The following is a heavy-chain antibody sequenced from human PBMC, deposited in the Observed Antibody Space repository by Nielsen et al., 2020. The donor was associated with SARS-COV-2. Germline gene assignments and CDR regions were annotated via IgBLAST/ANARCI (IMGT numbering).Heavy chain of an antibody. CDR3: AKLSLLWFGEFWENDAFDI. Sequence: GGSLRLSCAASGFTFDDYAMHWVRQAPGKGLEWVSGISWNSGSIGYADSVKGRFTISRDNAKNSLYLQMNSLRAEDTALYYCAKLSLLWFGEFWENDAFDIWGQGTMVTVSS. CDR1: GFTFDDYA. D-gene: IGHD3-10*01. J-gene: IGHJ3*02. V-gene: IGHV3-9*01. CDR2: ISWNSGSI.